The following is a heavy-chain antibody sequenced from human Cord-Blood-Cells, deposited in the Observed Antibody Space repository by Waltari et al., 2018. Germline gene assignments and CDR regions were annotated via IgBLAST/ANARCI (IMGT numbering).Heavy chain of an antibody. V-gene: IGHV3-49*04. J-gene: IGHJ6*02. CDR1: GFTFGDYA. CDR2: IRSKAYGGTT. Sequence: EVQLVESGGGLVQPGRSLRLSCTASGFTFGDYAMSWVRQAPGTGLEWVGFIRSKAYGGTTEYAASVKGRFTISRDDSKSIAYLQMNSLKTEDTAVYYCTRGSFIVVVPADGMDVWGQGTTVTVSS. CDR3: TRGSFIVVVPADGMDV. D-gene: IGHD2-2*01.